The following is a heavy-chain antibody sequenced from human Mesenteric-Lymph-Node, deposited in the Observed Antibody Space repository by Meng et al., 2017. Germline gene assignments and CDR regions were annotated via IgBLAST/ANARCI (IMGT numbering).Heavy chain of an antibody. D-gene: IGHD6-19*01. CDR2: INTDGSSA. V-gene: IGHV3-74*03. J-gene: IGHJ4*02. CDR3: ARGIGVAVAGNMDY. CDR1: GFTFSSYW. Sequence: GESLKISCAASGFTFSSYWMHWVRQVPGKGPVWVSRINTDGSSATYADSVKGRFTISRDNVKNMLYLRMNSLRAEDTAVYYCARGIGVAVAGNMDYWGQGTLVTVSS.